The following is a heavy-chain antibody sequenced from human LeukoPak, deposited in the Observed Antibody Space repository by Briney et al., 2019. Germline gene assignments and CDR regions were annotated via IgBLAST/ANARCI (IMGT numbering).Heavy chain of an antibody. J-gene: IGHJ4*02. D-gene: IGHD7-27*01. Sequence: GGSLRLSCAASGFTFSSYSMNWVRQAPGKGLEWVSSISSSSSYIYYADSVKGRFTISRDNAKNSLYLQMNSLRAEDTAVYYCAKSPNWGSYYFDYWGQGTLVTVSS. CDR3: AKSPNWGSYYFDY. CDR1: GFTFSSYS. CDR2: ISSSSSYI. V-gene: IGHV3-21*04.